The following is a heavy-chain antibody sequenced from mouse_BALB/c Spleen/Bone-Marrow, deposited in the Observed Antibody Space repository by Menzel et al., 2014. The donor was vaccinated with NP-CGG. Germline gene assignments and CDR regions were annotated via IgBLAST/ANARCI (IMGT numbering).Heavy chain of an antibody. Sequence: EVKVVDSGGGLVQPGGSMKLSCVASGFTFSNYWMNWVRQSPEKGLEWVAEIKLKSNNYATHYAESVKGRFTISRDDSKSSVYLQMSNLRAEDTGIYYCTRLDYDWFAYWGQGTLVTVSA. CDR1: GFTFSNYW. J-gene: IGHJ3*01. V-gene: IGHV6-6*02. D-gene: IGHD2-4*01. CDR3: TRLDYDWFAY. CDR2: IKLKSNNYAT.